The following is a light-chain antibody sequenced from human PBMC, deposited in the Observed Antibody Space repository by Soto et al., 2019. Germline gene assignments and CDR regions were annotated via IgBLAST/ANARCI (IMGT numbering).Light chain of an antibody. CDR3: CSYARGSTLV. Sequence: QSALTQPASVSGSPGQSITISCTGTSSDVGSYNLVSWYQQHPGKAPKLMIYEDSKRPSGVSNLFFGSKSGNTASLTISGLQAEDEADYFCCSYARGSTLVFGRGTKLTVL. J-gene: IGLJ3*02. V-gene: IGLV2-23*01. CDR2: EDS. CDR1: SSDVGSYNL.